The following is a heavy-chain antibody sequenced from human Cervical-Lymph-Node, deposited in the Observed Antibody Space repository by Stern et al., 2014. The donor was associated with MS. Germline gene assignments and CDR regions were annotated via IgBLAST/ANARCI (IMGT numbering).Heavy chain of an antibody. CDR1: GYTFTSYY. V-gene: IGHV1-46*01. Sequence: QMQLVQSGAEVKKPGASVKVSCKASGYTFTSYYMHWVRQAPGQGLEWMGIINPSGGSTSYAQKFQGRVTMTRDTSTSTVYMELSSLRSEDTAVYYCAREKRIAVAGTPYFDYWGQGTLVTVSS. J-gene: IGHJ4*02. CDR3: AREKRIAVAGTPYFDY. D-gene: IGHD6-19*01. CDR2: INPSGGST.